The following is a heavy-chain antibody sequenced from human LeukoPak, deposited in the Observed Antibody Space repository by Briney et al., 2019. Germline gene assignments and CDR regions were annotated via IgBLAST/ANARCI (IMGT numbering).Heavy chain of an antibody. CDR1: GDSISNYY. Sequence: SETLSLTCTVSGDSISNYYWSWIRQPPGKGLEWIGSISYSGGTNYNPSLKSRVTISVDTSKNQFSLKLSSVTAADTAVCYCARHYDTSGFYHNLDYWGQGTLVTVSS. V-gene: IGHV4-59*01. J-gene: IGHJ4*02. CDR2: ISYSGGT. D-gene: IGHD3-22*01. CDR3: ARHYDTSGFYHNLDY.